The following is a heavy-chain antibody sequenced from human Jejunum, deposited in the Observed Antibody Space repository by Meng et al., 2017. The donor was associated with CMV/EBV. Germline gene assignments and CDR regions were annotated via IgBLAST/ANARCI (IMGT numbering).Heavy chain of an antibody. J-gene: IGHJ4*02. CDR3: AKGIYYFDSSGYRLFDY. CDR1: FSLYG. CDR2: TSYNGSDE. D-gene: IGHD3-22*01. V-gene: IGHV3-33*06. Sequence: FSLYGMHWVRRTPDRGLEWVASTSYNGSDENYADSVKGRFTMSRDNSKKTVYLQMSSLGVEDTALYYCAKGIYYFDSSGYRLFDYWGQGTLVTVSS.